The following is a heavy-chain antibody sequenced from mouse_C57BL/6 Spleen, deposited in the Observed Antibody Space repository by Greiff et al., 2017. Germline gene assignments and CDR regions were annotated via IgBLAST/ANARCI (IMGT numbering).Heavy chain of an antibody. Sequence: VQLQQSGPELVKPGDSVKISCKASGYSFTGYFMNWVMQSHGKSLEWIGRINPYNGDTFYNQKFKGKATLTVDKSSSTAHMELRSLTSDDSAVYYCARGRYGSSYGYFDVWGTGTTVTVSS. CDR3: ARGRYGSSYGYFDV. D-gene: IGHD1-1*01. CDR1: GYSFTGYF. CDR2: INPYNGDT. V-gene: IGHV1-20*01. J-gene: IGHJ1*03.